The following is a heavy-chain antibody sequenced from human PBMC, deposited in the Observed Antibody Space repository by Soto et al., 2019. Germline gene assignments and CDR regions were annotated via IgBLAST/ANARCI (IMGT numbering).Heavy chain of an antibody. V-gene: IGHV3-30*18. Sequence: GGSLRLSCAASGFTFSSYGMHWVRQAPGKGLEWVAVISYDGSNKYYADSVKGLFTICRDNSKNTLYLQMNSLRAEETAVYYCAKGVRFDYWGQGTLVTVSS. CDR1: GFTFSSYG. J-gene: IGHJ4*02. CDR3: AKGVRFDY. CDR2: ISYDGSNK.